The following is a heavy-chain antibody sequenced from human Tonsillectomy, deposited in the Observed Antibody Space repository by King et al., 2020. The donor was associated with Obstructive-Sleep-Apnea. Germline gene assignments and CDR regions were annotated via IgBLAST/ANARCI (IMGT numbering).Heavy chain of an antibody. CDR2: INPSGGST. D-gene: IGHD4-17*01. J-gene: IGHJ6*02. V-gene: IGHV1-46*01. CDR1: GYTFTSYY. CDR3: ARESGGSTVTTTRGMDV. Sequence: QVQLVESGAEVKKPGASVNVSCKASGYTFTSYYMHWVRQAPGQGLEWMGIINPSGGSTSYAQKFQGRVTMTRDTSTSTVYMELSSLRSEDTAVYYCARESGGSTVTTTRGMDVWGQGTTVTVSS.